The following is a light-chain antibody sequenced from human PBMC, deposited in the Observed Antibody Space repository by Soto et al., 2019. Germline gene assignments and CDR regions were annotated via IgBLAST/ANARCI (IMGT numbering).Light chain of an antibody. Sequence: DIQMTQSPSSLSASVGDRVTITCQASQDINTYLYWYQQKPGKAPNLLIYDASKLETGVPSRFSGGGSGTDCNFSITSLQPEDIATYFCQHYDNLLLTFGGGTKVEL. CDR2: DAS. CDR1: QDINTY. CDR3: QHYDNLLLT. J-gene: IGKJ4*01. V-gene: IGKV1-33*01.